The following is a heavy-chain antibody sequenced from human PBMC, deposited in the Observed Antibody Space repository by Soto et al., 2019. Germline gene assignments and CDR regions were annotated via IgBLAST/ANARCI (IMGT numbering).Heavy chain of an antibody. V-gene: IGHV1-2*04. D-gene: IGHD6-13*01. CDR1: GYTFTGYY. CDR2: INPNSGGT. J-gene: IGHJ6*02. CDR3: ARAAGDMYDYYYGMGV. Sequence: WASVKVSCKASGYTFTGYYMHWVRQAPGQGLEWMGWINPNSGGTNYAQKFQGWVTMTRDTSISTAYMELSRLRSDDTAVYYCARAAGDMYDYYYGMGVWGQGTTVTVSS.